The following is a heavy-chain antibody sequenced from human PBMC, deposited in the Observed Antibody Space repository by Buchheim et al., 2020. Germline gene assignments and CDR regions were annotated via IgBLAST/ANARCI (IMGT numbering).Heavy chain of an antibody. J-gene: IGHJ4*02. D-gene: IGHD1-1*01. Sequence: EVQLVESGGGLVQPGGSLRLSCAASGFTFSSYWMSWVRQTPGKGLEWVANIKRDGSEKYYVDSVKGRVTISRDNAKKQLSLQMNSLRAEDTAVYYCARTSTWTGTTFVFESWGQGTL. V-gene: IGHV3-7*01. CDR2: IKRDGSEK. CDR1: GFTFSSYW. CDR3: ARTSTWTGTTFVFES.